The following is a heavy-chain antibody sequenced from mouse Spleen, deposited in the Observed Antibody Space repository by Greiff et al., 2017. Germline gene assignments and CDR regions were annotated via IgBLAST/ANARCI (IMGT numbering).Heavy chain of an antibody. D-gene: IGHD3-3*01. V-gene: IGHV1-15*01. CDR3: TRSSFGGGRGYAMDY. CDR1: GYTFTDYE. Sequence: QVQLKESGAELVRPGASVTLSCKASGYTFTDYEMHWVKQTPVHGLEWIGAIDPETGGTAYNQKFKGKAILTADKSSSTAYMELRSLTSEDSAVYYCTRSSFGGGRGYAMDYWGQGTSVTVSS. J-gene: IGHJ4*01. CDR2: IDPETGGT.